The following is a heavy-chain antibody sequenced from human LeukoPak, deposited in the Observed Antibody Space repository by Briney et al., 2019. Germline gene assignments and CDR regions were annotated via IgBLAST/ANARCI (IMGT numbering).Heavy chain of an antibody. D-gene: IGHD1-1*01. J-gene: IGHJ4*02. CDR2: INDSGRT. CDR3: ARGLDLEGLDY. Sequence: SETLSLTCAVYGGSFSDYNWSWLRQSPEKGLEWIGEINDSGRTHYNPSLKSRVTISVDTAKYQFSLSLSSLSAADTAVYYCARGLDLEGLDYWGQGTLVTVSS. V-gene: IGHV4-34*01. CDR1: GGSFSDYN.